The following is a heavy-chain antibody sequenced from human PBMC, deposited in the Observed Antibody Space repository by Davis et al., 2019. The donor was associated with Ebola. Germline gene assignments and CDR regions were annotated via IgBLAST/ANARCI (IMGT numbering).Heavy chain of an antibody. CDR1: EYTLNELS. J-gene: IGHJ3*02. D-gene: IGHD3-22*01. CDR2: INPSGGST. CDR3: ARVHYYDSSANDAFDI. Sequence: AASVKVSCKVSEYTLNELSIHWVRQAPGQGLEWMGIINPSGGSTSYAQKFQGRVTMTRDTSTSTVYMELSSLRSEDTAVYYCARVHYYDSSANDAFDIWGQGTMVTVSS. V-gene: IGHV1-46*02.